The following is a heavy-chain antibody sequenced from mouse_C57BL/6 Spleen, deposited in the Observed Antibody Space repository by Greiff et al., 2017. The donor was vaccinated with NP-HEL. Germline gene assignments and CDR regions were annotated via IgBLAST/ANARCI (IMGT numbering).Heavy chain of an antibody. D-gene: IGHD2-4*01. J-gene: IGHJ2*01. CDR1: GYAFSSYW. CDR3: ARSGYDYDGFDY. V-gene: IGHV1-80*01. Sequence: VQLQQSGAELVKPGASVKISCKASGYAFSSYWMNWVKQRPGKGLEWIGQIYPGDGDTNYNGKFKGKATLTADKSSSTAYMQLSSLTSEDSAVYFCARSGYDYDGFDYWGQGTTLTVSS. CDR2: IYPGDGDT.